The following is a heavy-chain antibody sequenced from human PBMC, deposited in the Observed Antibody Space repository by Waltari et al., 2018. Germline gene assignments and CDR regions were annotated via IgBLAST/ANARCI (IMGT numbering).Heavy chain of an antibody. J-gene: IGHJ6*02. Sequence: QVQLQQWGAGLLKTSETLSLTCAVYGGSFSGYYWSWNRRPPGKGREWIGEINHRGSTNYNPSLKSRVTISVDTSKNQFSLKLSSVTAADTAVYYCARGAWFVYYYYGMDVWGQGTTVTVSS. V-gene: IGHV4-34*01. D-gene: IGHD3-10*01. CDR3: ARGAWFVYYYYGMDV. CDR1: GGSFSGYY. CDR2: INHRGST.